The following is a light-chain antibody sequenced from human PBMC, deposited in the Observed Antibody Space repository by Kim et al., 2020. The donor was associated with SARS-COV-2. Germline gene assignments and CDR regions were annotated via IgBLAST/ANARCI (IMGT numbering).Light chain of an antibody. CDR3: QVWDNSRVHLV. CDR2: YDS. CDR1: NIGVKS. Sequence: APGKTTSITCGGDNIGVKSVHWYQQRPGPAPVVVIHYDSDRPSGIPERFSGSNSGNIATLTITGVEAGDEADYYCQVWDNSRVHLVFGGGTQLTVL. J-gene: IGLJ2*01. V-gene: IGLV3-21*04.